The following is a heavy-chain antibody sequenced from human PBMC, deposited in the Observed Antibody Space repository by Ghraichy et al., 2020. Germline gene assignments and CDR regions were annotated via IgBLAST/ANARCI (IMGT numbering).Heavy chain of an antibody. V-gene: IGHV1-18*04. Sequence: ASVKVSCKASGYTFTSYGISWVRQAPGQGLEWMGWISAYNGNTNYAQKLQGRVTMTTDTSTSTAYMELRSLRSDDTAVYYCARTKIVVVPAAIFRWFDPWGQGTLVTVSS. CDR2: ISAYNGNT. CDR1: GYTFTSYG. CDR3: ARTKIVVVPAAIFRWFDP. D-gene: IGHD2-2*02. J-gene: IGHJ5*02.